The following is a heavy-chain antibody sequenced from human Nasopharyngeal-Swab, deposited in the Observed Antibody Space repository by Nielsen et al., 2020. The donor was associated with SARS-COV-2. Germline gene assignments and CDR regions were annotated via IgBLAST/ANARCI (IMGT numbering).Heavy chain of an antibody. V-gene: IGHV4-34*01. CDR2: INHSGST. CDR1: GGSFSGYY. CDR3: ASSTWIFDY. J-gene: IGHJ4*02. D-gene: IGHD5-12*01. Sequence: SETLSLTCAVYGGSFSGYYWSWIRQPPGKGLEWIGEINHSGSTNYNPSLKCRVTISVDTSKNQFSLKLSSVTAADTAVYYCASSTWIFDYWGQGTLVTVSS.